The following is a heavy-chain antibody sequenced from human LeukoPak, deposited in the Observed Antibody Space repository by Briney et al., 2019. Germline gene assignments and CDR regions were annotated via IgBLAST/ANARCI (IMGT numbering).Heavy chain of an antibody. Sequence: SETLSLTCTVSGGSVSIGSYYWSWIRQPPGKGLEWIGYIYYSGSTNYNPSLKSRVTISVDTSKNQFSLKLSSVTAADTAVYYCARDDLDCSGGSCYYDAFDIWGQGTMVTVSS. CDR2: IYYSGST. V-gene: IGHV4-61*01. CDR3: ARDDLDCSGGSCYYDAFDI. CDR1: GGSVSIGSYY. J-gene: IGHJ3*02. D-gene: IGHD2-15*01.